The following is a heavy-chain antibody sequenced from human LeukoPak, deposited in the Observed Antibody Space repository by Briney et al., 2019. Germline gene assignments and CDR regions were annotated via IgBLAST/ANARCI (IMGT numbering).Heavy chain of an antibody. Sequence: KPSETLSLTCTVSGGSTSSSNYYCGWIRQPPGKGLEWLGGIHYSGNTYYNPSLKSRVTISVDASKNQFSLKLSSVTAADTAVYYCARLGAGPTYYDFWSGYSSFYLDHWGQGTLVTVSS. CDR2: IHYSGNT. CDR1: GGSTSSSNYY. CDR3: ARLGAGPTYYDFWSGYSSFYLDH. V-gene: IGHV4-39*01. D-gene: IGHD3-3*01. J-gene: IGHJ4*02.